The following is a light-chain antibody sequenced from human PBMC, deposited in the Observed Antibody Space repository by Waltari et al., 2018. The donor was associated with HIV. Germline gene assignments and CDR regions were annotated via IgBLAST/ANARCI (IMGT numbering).Light chain of an antibody. V-gene: IGLV2-11*01. CDR2: DVS. Sequence: QSPLTPPRSVSGSPGQSVPISCTGTSSDVGAYNYVSSYQQHPGRAPKLMIYDVSQRPSRVPDRFSGSKSGNTASLTISGLQAEDEADYYCCSYAGSYTFYVFGTGTKVTVL. J-gene: IGLJ1*01. CDR1: SSDVGAYNY. CDR3: CSYAGSYTFYV.